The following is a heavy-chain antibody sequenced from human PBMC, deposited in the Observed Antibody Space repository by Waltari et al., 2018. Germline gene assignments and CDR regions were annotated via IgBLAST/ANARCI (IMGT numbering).Heavy chain of an antibody. CDR2: INSDGSST. Sequence: EVQLVESGGGLVQPGGSLRLSCAASGFTFSSYCMHWVRQAPGKGLVWVSRINSDGSSTSYVDSVKGRFTISRDNAKNTLYLQMNSLRAEDTAVYYCARDRQGITIFGVVSGAGGQGTLVTVSS. D-gene: IGHD3-3*01. J-gene: IGHJ4*02. CDR1: GFTFSSYC. V-gene: IGHV3-74*01. CDR3: ARDRQGITIFGVVSGA.